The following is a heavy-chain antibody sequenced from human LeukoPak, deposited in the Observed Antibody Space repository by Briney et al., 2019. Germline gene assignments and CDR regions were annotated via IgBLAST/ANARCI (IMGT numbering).Heavy chain of an antibody. V-gene: IGHV5-51*01. Sequence: GESLKITCRGSGYSFTAYWIAWVRQMPGKGLEWMATIYPGDSATTYSPSFQGQVTISADKSITTAYLQWSSLKASDTAMYYCARPAAGLGGFDYWGQGTLVTVSS. J-gene: IGHJ4*02. D-gene: IGHD3-16*01. CDR1: GYSFTAYW. CDR3: ARPAAGLGGFDY. CDR2: IYPGDSAT.